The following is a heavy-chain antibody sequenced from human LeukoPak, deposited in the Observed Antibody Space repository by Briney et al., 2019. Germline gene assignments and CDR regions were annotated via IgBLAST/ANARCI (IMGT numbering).Heavy chain of an antibody. J-gene: IGHJ4*01. V-gene: IGHV3-21*01. D-gene: IGHD2-21*02. Sequence: KSGGSLILSCAASGFTFSSYTMNWVRQAPGKGLEWVSSIAGSSGYISYADSVKGRFTISRDNAKKSLYLQMTSLTAEDTAVYYCARDRGAYCGGDCYLGFDYWGRGTLVTVSS. CDR1: GFTFSSYT. CDR3: ARDRGAYCGGDCYLGFDY. CDR2: IAGSSGYI.